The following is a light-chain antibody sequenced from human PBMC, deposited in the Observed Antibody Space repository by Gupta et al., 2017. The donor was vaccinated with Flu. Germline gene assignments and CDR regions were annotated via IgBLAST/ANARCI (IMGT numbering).Light chain of an antibody. V-gene: IGKV1-5*03. CDR1: QSINNW. CDR2: KAL. Sequence: DIQMTQSPSTLSASVGDRVTITCRASQSINNWLAWYQQKPGKVPKVLINKALILESGVPSRFSGSGSGIDFTLTISSLQPDDFATYYCQQYSTYPITFGQGTRLEIK. CDR3: QQYSTYPIT. J-gene: IGKJ5*01.